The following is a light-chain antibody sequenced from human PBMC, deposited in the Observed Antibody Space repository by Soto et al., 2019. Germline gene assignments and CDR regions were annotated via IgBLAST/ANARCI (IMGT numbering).Light chain of an antibody. Sequence: QSVLTQPPSVSGAPGQRVTISCTGSSSNIGAGYGVHWYKQLPGTAPKLLIYGNSNRPSGVPDRFSGSKSGTSASLAITGLRAEDEADYYCQSYDSSLSGWVFGGGTKLTVL. CDR3: QSYDSSLSGWV. CDR1: SSNIGAGYG. J-gene: IGLJ3*02. V-gene: IGLV1-40*01. CDR2: GNS.